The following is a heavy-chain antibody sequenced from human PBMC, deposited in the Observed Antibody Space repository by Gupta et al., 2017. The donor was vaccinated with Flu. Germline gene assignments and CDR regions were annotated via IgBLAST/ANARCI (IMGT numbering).Heavy chain of an antibody. D-gene: IGHD2-21*01. V-gene: IGHV3-74*01. Sequence: CAASGFTFSSYWMHWVRQAPGKGLVWVSRISSDGSTTLYADSVKGRFTISRDNAKNTLYLQMNSLRVEDTAVYYCAREARGDWIEYWGQGTLVTVSS. CDR3: AREARGDWIEY. CDR2: ISSDGSTT. J-gene: IGHJ4*02. CDR1: GFTFSSYW.